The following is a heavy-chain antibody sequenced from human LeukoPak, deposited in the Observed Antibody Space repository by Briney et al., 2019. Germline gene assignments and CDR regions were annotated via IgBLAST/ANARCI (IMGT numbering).Heavy chain of an antibody. CDR2: ISGSGGST. CDR3: AKVGGFNHLSPFDY. CDR1: GFTFSSYA. D-gene: IGHD6-25*01. J-gene: IGHJ4*02. Sequence: QSGGSLRLSCAASGFTFSSYAMHWVRQAPGKGLEWVSAISGSGGSTYYADSVKGRFTISRDNSKNTLYLQMNSLRAEDTAVYYCAKVGGFNHLSPFDYWGQGTLVTVSS. V-gene: IGHV3-23*01.